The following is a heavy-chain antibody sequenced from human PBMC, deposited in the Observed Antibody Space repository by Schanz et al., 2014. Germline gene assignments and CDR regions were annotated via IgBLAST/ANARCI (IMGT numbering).Heavy chain of an antibody. D-gene: IGHD1-1*01. CDR2: ISGSNGNT. Sequence: QVQLVQSGAEVRKPGASVKVSCKASGYTFISYGISWVRQAPGQGLEWLGWISGSNGNTNYTQKFQGRVTMTRDTSISTAYMELRSLRSDDTAVYYCARDHVATTDYDYFFYYLDVWATGITVIVSS. CDR3: ARDHVATTDYDYFFYYLDV. V-gene: IGHV1-18*01. J-gene: IGHJ6*03. CDR1: GYTFISYG.